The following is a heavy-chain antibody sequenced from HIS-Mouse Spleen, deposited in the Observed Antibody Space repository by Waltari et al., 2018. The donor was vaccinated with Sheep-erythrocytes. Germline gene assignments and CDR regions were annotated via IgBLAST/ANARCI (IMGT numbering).Heavy chain of an antibody. Sequence: QVQLVQSGAEVKKPVASVSVPCQPAGYTFIGYYSHWLPQGPGQGLEWMGWINPNSGGTNYAQKFQGRVTMTRDTSISTAYMELSRLRSDDTAVYYCARGYCSSTSCYGYFQHWGQGTLVTVSS. D-gene: IGHD2-2*01. CDR1: GYTFIGYY. J-gene: IGHJ1*01. CDR2: INPNSGGT. V-gene: IGHV1-2*02. CDR3: ARGYCSSTSCYGYFQH.